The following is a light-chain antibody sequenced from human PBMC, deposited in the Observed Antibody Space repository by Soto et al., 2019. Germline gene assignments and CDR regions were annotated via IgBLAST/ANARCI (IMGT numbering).Light chain of an antibody. CDR2: GAS. CDR3: QQYDNSPIT. Sequence: EIVMTQSPPTLSVSPGERATLSCRASQTISRNLAWYQQRPGQAPRLLMFGASTRAPGIPARFSGTGSETDFTLTISRLEPEDFAVYYCQQYDNSPITFGQGTRLEIK. J-gene: IGKJ5*01. CDR1: QTISRN. V-gene: IGKV3-15*01.